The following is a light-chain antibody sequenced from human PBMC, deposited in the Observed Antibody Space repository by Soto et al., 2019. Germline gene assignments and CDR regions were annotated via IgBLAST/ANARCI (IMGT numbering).Light chain of an antibody. CDR3: QQYNNWPPRGT. J-gene: IGKJ2*01. CDR2: GAS. Sequence: EIVMTQSPATLSVSPGERATLSCRASQSVSSNLAWYQQKPGQAPRLLIYGASTRATGIPARFSGSGSGTEFTLTISSLQSEDFAVDYCQQYNNWPPRGTFGQGTKLEIK. CDR1: QSVSSN. V-gene: IGKV3-15*01.